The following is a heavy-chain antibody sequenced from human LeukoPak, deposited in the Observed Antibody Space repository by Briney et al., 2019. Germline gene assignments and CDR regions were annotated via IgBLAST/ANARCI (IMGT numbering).Heavy chain of an antibody. D-gene: IGHD6-19*01. CDR1: GYTFSSYY. Sequence: ASVKVSCKASGYTFSSYYVHWVRQAPGQGLEWMGMIIPSDGFTSYAQKFQGRVTMTRDTSISTAYMELSRLRSDDTAVYYCARQWLVYDYWGQGTLVTVSS. J-gene: IGHJ4*02. V-gene: IGHV1-46*01. CDR3: ARQWLVYDY. CDR2: IIPSDGFT.